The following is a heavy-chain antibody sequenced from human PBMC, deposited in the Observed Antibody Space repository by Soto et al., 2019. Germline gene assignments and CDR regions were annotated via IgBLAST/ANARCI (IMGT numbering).Heavy chain of an antibody. CDR1: GGSISTYY. CDR3: ARARFPGYCSGGSCYSPVDNWFDP. Sequence: SETLSLTCTVSGGSISTYYWSWIRQPPGKGLDWLGYIYHSGSTNYNPSLKSRVTISVDTSKNQFSLKLSSVTAADTAVYYCARARFPGYCSGGSCYSPVDNWFDPWGQGTLVTVSS. J-gene: IGHJ5*02. D-gene: IGHD2-15*01. V-gene: IGHV4-59*12. CDR2: IYHSGST.